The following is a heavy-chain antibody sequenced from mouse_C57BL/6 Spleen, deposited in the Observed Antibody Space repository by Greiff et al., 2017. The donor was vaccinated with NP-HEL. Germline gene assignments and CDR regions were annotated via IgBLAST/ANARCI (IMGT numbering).Heavy chain of an antibody. J-gene: IGHJ3*01. Sequence: QVQLQQPGAELVKPGASVKMSCKASGYTFTSYWRTWVKQRPGQGLEWIGDIYPGRGSTNYNEKFKSKATLTVDTSPSTADMQLSSLTSEDSAVYYCARDYGSSYWFAYWGHRTLVTVSA. V-gene: IGHV1-55*01. CDR1: GYTFTSYW. D-gene: IGHD1-1*01. CDR3: ARDYGSSYWFAY. CDR2: IYPGRGST.